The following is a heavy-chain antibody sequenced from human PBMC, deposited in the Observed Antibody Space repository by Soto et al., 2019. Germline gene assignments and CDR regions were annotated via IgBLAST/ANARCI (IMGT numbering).Heavy chain of an antibody. Sequence: EVQLVESGGGLVQPGGSLRLSCGGSGFTFSSYWMSCVRRAPGKGLEWVAIIKEDGSEKYYVDSVKGRFTISRDNAKNSLYLQMNSLRAEDTAVYYCARDQPGPTSYWGQGTLVNVSS. J-gene: IGHJ4*02. CDR2: IKEDGSEK. CDR3: ARDQPGPTSY. CDR1: GFTFSSYW. V-gene: IGHV3-7*01.